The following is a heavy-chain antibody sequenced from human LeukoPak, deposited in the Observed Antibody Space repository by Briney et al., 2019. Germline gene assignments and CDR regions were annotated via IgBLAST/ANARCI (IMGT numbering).Heavy chain of an antibody. J-gene: IGHJ4*02. CDR1: GFTFSSNA. D-gene: IGHD6-19*01. V-gene: IGHV3-30-3*01. CDR2: ISYDGSNK. CDR3: AREGYAVAPLDY. Sequence: GRSLRLSCAASGFTFSSNAMHWVRQAPGKGLEWVAVISYDGSNKYYADSVKGRFTISRDSSKNTLYLQMNSLRAEDTAVYYCAREGYAVAPLDYWGQGTLVTVSS.